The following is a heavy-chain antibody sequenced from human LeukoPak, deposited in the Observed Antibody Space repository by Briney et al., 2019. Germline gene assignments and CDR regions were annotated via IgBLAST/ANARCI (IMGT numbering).Heavy chain of an antibody. D-gene: IGHD2-15*01. CDR1: GYTFTGYY. V-gene: IGHV1-2*02. CDR3: ARAYCSGGSCYYYYYGMDV. Sequence: ASVKVSCKASGYTFTGYYMHWVRQAPGQGLEWMGWINPNSGGTNYAQKFQGRVTMTRDTSISTAYMELSGLRSDDTAVYYCARAYCSGGSCYYYYYGMDVWGQGTTVTVSS. CDR2: INPNSGGT. J-gene: IGHJ6*02.